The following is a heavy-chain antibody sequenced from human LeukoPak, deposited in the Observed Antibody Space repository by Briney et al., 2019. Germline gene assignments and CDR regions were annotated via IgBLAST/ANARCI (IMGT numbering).Heavy chain of an antibody. CDR3: ARGASGYSYG. D-gene: IGHD5-18*01. Sequence: GGSLRLSCAASGFTFSSCWMHWVRQVPGKGLVWVSRINSDGTSTTYADSVKGRFTISRDNAKNTLYLQMNSLRAEDTAVYYCARGASGYSYGWGQGTLVTVSS. J-gene: IGHJ4*02. V-gene: IGHV3-74*01. CDR2: INSDGTST. CDR1: GFTFSSCW.